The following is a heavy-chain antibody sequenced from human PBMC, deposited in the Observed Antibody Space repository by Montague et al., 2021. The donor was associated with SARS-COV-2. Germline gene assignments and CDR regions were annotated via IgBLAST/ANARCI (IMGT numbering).Heavy chain of an antibody. CDR2: IWYDGSNQ. Sequence: SLRLSCAASRFTFSDFWMNWVRQAPGKGLEWVAVIWYDGSNQYYGDSVKGRFTISRDNSKNTLYLQMNSLRAEDTAVYYCAREYSAPRWFGEYNRYGMDVWGQGTTVTVAS. CDR1: RFTFSDFW. J-gene: IGHJ6*02. V-gene: IGHV3-33*08. CDR3: AREYSAPRWFGEYNRYGMDV. D-gene: IGHD3-10*01.